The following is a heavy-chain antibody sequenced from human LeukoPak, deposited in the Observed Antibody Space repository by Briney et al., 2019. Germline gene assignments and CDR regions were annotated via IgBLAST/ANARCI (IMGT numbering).Heavy chain of an antibody. CDR3: ARISSSNWYNERGAFDV. J-gene: IGHJ3*01. V-gene: IGHV4-59*01. Sequence: PSETLSLTCTASGGSISSYYRSWVRQPPGKGLEWIGFVYYTGSTNYSPSLKSRVTISVDTSKNQFSLKLRSVTAADTAVYYCARISSSNWYNERGAFDVWGQGTMVTVSS. CDR2: VYYTGST. D-gene: IGHD6-13*01. CDR1: GGSISSYY.